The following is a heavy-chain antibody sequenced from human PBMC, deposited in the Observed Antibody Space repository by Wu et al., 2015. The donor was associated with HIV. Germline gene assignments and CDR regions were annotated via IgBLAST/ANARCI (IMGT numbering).Heavy chain of an antibody. D-gene: IGHD1-7*01. Sequence: QVQLVQSGAELKKPGSSVKVSCKASGGTFSIYGVSWVRQVPGQGFELMGGTVRVLETMKYAQNFQDRVTITVDESTNTAYMELNSLKSDDTAVYYCATTITGTTSYYFDYWGQGTLVTVSS. CDR1: GGTFSIYG. J-gene: IGHJ4*02. CDR3: ATTITGTTSYYFDY. V-gene: IGHV1-69*12. CDR2: TVRVLETM.